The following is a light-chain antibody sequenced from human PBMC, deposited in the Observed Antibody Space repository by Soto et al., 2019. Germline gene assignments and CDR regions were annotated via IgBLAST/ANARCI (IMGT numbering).Light chain of an antibody. CDR2: LGS. CDR3: MQALQTPPT. Sequence: IVMTQSPLSLPVTPGEPASISCRSSQSLLHSNGYNYLDWYLQKPGQSPQLLIYLGSNRASGVPDRFSGSGPGTDFTLRISRVEAEDVGVYYCMQALQTPPTFGQGTKVDIK. J-gene: IGKJ1*01. CDR1: QSLLHSNGYNY. V-gene: IGKV2-28*01.